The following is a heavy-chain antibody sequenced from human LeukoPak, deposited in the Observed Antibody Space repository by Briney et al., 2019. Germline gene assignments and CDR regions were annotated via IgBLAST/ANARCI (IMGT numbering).Heavy chain of an antibody. CDR1: GYTFTNYG. J-gene: IGHJ3*02. V-gene: IGHV1-18*01. CDR3: ARGPYSYDSSGAFDI. Sequence: ASVKVSCKASGYTFTNYGFSWVRQAPGQGLEWMGWITAYNGNTNYAQKLQGRVTMTTDTSTSTAYMELRSLRSDDTAVYYCARGPYSYDSSGAFDIWGQGTMVTVSS. CDR2: ITAYNGNT. D-gene: IGHD3-22*01.